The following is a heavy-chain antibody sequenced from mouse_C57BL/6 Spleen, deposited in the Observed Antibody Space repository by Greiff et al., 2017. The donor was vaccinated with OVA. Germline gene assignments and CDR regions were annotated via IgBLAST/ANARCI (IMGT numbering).Heavy chain of an antibody. Sequence: VQLQQSGAELVRPGASVKLSCTASGFNIKDYYMPWVQQRPEQGLEWIGRIDPEDGDTEYAPKFQGKATMTADTSSNTAYLQLSSLTSEDTAVTDRTSATWDILDYWGQGTTLTVSS. CDR2: IDPEDGDT. D-gene: IGHD4-1*01. CDR1: GFNIKDYY. V-gene: IGHV14-1*01. CDR3: TSATWDILDY. J-gene: IGHJ2*01.